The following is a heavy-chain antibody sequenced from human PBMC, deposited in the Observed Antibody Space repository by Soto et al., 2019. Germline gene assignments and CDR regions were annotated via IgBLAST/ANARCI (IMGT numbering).Heavy chain of an antibody. J-gene: IGHJ3*02. Sequence: PSETLSLTCAVYGGSFSGYYWSWIRQPPGKGLEWIGEINHSGSTNYNPSLKSRVTISVDTSKNQFSLKLSSVAAADTAVYYCARGAGAFDIWGQGTMVTVSS. V-gene: IGHV4-34*01. CDR2: INHSGST. CDR3: ARGAGAFDI. CDR1: GGSFSGYY.